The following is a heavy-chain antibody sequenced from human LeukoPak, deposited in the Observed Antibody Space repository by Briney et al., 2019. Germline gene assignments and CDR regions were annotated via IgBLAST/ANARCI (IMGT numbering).Heavy chain of an antibody. V-gene: IGHV3-7*05. CDR2: IKQDGSEK. Sequence: PGGSLRLSCAASGFIFSSYWMSWVRQAPGKGLEWVANIKQDGSEKYYVDSVKGRFTISRDNAKNSLYLQMNSLRAEDTAVYYCARDAIDDTDFNYWGQGTLVTGSS. D-gene: IGHD3-9*01. J-gene: IGHJ4*02. CDR1: GFIFSSYW. CDR3: ARDAIDDTDFNY.